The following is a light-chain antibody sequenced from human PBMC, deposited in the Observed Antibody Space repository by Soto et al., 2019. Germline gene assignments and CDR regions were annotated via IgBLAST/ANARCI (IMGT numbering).Light chain of an antibody. CDR1: SSDVGGYNY. J-gene: IGLJ1*01. CDR3: CSYAGSYTSPYV. Sequence: QSVLTQPRSVSGSRGQSVPISCTGTSSDVGGYNYVSWYQQHPGKAPKLMIYDVSKRPSGVPDRFSGSKSGNTASLTISGLQAEDEADYYCCSYAGSYTSPYVFGTGTKVTVL. V-gene: IGLV2-11*01. CDR2: DVS.